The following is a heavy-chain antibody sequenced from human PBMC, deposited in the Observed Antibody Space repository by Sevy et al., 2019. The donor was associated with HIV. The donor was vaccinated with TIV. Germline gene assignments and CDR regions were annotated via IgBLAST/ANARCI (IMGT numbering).Heavy chain of an antibody. V-gene: IGHV3-23*01. CDR3: ARVGCTQPHDD. J-gene: IGHJ4*02. CDR2: FSFGCGRI. CDR1: GFTFAKYS. Sequence: GGSLRLSCAASGFTFAKYSMSWVRQAPGKGLEWVSTFSFGCGRINYADSVKGRFTISRDDSKNTLFLQMNSLRAEDTATYFCARVGCTQPHDDWGQGTLVTVSS. D-gene: IGHD2-8*01.